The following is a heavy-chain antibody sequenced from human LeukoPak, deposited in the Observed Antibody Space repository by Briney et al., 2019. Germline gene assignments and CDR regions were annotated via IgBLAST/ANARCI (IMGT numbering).Heavy chain of an antibody. CDR3: ARDFSLVMGSGDTAHEFDY. CDR1: GYTFTSYY. J-gene: IGHJ4*02. CDR2: INPSGGST. D-gene: IGHD5-18*01. V-gene: IGHV1-46*01. Sequence: AASVKVSCKASGYTFTSYYMHWVRQAPGQGLEWMGIINPSGGSTSYAQKFQGRVTMTRDTSTSTVYMELSSLRSEDTAVYYCARDFSLVMGSGDTAHEFDYWGQGTLVTVSS.